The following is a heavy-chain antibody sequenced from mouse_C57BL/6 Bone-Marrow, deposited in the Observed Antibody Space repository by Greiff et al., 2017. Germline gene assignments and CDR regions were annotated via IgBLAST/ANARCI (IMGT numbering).Heavy chain of an antibody. CDR3: ASWFAY. CDR2: ISSGSSTI. Sequence: EVKLVESGGGLVKPGGSLKLSCAASGFTFSDNGMHWVRQAPEKGLEWVAYISSGSSTIYYADTVKGRFTISRDNAKNTLFLQMTSLRSEDTAMYYCASWFAYWGQGTLVTVSA. V-gene: IGHV5-17*01. CDR1: GFTFSDNG. J-gene: IGHJ3*01.